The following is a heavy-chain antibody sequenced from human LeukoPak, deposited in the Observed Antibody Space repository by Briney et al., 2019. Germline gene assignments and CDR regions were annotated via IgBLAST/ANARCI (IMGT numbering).Heavy chain of an antibody. CDR2: IHSNGDT. D-gene: IGHD4-11*01. Sequence: SETLSLTCTVSGVSISSNYWSWIRQPPGKGLEWKGLEWIGYIHSNGDTNYNPSLKSRVTISLDTSENQLSLNLTSVTAADTAVYFCAGYDHSNYLAYWGQGTLVTVSS. V-gene: IGHV4-59*13. J-gene: IGHJ4*02. CDR1: GVSISSNY. CDR3: AGYDHSNYLAY.